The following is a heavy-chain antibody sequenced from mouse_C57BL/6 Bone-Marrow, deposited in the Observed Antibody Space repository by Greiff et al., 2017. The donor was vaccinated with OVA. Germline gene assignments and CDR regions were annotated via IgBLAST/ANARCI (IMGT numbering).Heavy chain of an antibody. CDR3: TTRYYGSSYYWYFDV. CDR2: IDPENGDT. CDR1: GFNIKDDY. Sequence: EVQLQQSGAELVRPGASVKLSCTASGFNIKDDYMHWVKQRPEQGLEWIGCIDPENGDTEYASKFQGKATITADTSSNTAYLQLSSLTSEDTAVYYCTTRYYGSSYYWYFDVWGTGTTVTVSS. J-gene: IGHJ1*03. V-gene: IGHV14-4*01. D-gene: IGHD1-1*01.